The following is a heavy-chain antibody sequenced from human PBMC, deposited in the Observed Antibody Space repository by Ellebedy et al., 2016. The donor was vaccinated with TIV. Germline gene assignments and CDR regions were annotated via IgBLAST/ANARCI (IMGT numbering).Heavy chain of an antibody. V-gene: IGHV3-48*03. J-gene: IGHJ3*01. D-gene: IGHD3-16*01. CDR3: ARGDAYDAFDV. CDR2: ISGSASVT. CDR1: GFTFSSYE. Sequence: GESLKISCAVSGFTFSSYEMNWVRQAQGKGLKWVSYISGSASVTTYADPVKGRFTISRDNARTSLYLQMNSSRAEDTAVYYCARGDAYDAFDVWGQGTMVTVSS.